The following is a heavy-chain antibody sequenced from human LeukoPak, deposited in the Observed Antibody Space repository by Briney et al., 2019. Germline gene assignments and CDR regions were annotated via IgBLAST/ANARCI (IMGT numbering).Heavy chain of an antibody. CDR2: IIPIFGTA. CDR1: GGTFSSYA. Sequence: GAPVKVSCKASGGTFSSYAISWVRQAPGQGLEWMGGIIPIFGTANYAQKFQGRVTITADESTSTAYMELSSLRSEDTAVYYCARELRTYYYGSGSYEVYYFDYWGQGTLVTVSS. D-gene: IGHD3-10*01. J-gene: IGHJ4*02. CDR3: ARELRTYYYGSGSYEVYYFDY. V-gene: IGHV1-69*01.